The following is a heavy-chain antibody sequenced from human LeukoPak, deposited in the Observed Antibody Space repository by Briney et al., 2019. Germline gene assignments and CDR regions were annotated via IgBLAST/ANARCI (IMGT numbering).Heavy chain of an antibody. V-gene: IGHV3-7*03. CDR1: GFTFSSYW. CDR2: MKDDGSEK. Sequence: GGSLRLSCAASGFTFSSYWMSWVRQAPGKGLEWVANMKDDGSEKYYVDSVKGRFTISRDDAKNSLYLQMNSLRAEDAAVYYCARARDSSWDYWGQGTLVTVSS. J-gene: IGHJ4*02. CDR3: ARARDSSWDY. D-gene: IGHD6-13*01.